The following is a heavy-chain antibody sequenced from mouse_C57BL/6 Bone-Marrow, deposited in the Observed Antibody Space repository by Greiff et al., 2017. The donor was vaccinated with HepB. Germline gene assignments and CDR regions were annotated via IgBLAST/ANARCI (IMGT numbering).Heavy chain of an antibody. D-gene: IGHD1-1*01. Sequence: EVKLMESGGGLVQPGGSLKLSCAASGFTFSDYGMAWVRQAPRKGPEWVAFISNLAYSIYYADTVTGRFTISRENAKNTLYLEMSSLRSEDTAMYYCARLDYYGSSYDWYFDVWGTGTTVTVSS. CDR1: GFTFSDYG. J-gene: IGHJ1*03. CDR2: ISNLAYSI. CDR3: ARLDYYGSSYDWYFDV. V-gene: IGHV5-15*01.